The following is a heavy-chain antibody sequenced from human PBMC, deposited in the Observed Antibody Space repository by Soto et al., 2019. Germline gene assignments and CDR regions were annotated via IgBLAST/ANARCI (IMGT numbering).Heavy chain of an antibody. CDR3: ASGSYYKSIYYYYGMDV. V-gene: IGHV3-21*01. Sequence: GGSLRLSCAASGFTFSSYSMNWVRQAPGKGLEWVSSISSSSSYIYYADSVKGRFTISRDNAKNSLYLQMNSLRAEDTAVYYCASGSYYKSIYYYYGMDVWGQGTTVTVSS. CDR2: ISSSSSYI. J-gene: IGHJ6*02. CDR1: GFTFSSYS. D-gene: IGHD3-10*01.